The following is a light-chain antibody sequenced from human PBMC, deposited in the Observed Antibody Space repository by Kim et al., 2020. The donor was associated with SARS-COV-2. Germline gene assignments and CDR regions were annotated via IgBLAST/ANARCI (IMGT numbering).Light chain of an antibody. Sequence: SSSLPPPPSMSVSPGQTASIPCSGDKLGDKYASWYKQKPGQSPVLVIYQDFKRPSGIPERFSGSNSGNTATLTISGTQAMDEADYYCQTWDISTGVFGGGTKVTVL. J-gene: IGLJ3*02. V-gene: IGLV3-1*01. CDR1: KLGDKY. CDR2: QDF. CDR3: QTWDISTGV.